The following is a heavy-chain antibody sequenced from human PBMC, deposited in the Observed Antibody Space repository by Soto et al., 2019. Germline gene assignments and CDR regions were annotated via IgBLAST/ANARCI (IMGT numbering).Heavy chain of an antibody. V-gene: IGHV6-1*01. J-gene: IGHJ4*02. D-gene: IGHD6-6*01. CDR3: ARDFIAARPIMGDY. Sequence: QTLSLTCAISGDSVSSNSAAWNWIRQSPSRGLEWLGRTYYRSKWYNDYAASVKSRITINPDTSKNQFSLQLNSVTPEDTAVYYCARDFIAARPIMGDYWGQGTLVTVSS. CDR2: TYYRSKWYN. CDR1: GDSVSSNSAA.